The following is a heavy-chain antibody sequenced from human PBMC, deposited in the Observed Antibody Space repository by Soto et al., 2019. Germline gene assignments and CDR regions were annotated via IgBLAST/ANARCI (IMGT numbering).Heavy chain of an antibody. CDR1: SGSISSSNW. D-gene: IGHD2-8*01. V-gene: IGHV4-4*02. CDR3: ARGGHCTNGVCSALDY. J-gene: IGHJ4*02. CDR2: IYHSGST. Sequence: PSETLSLTCAVSSGSISSSNWWSWVRQPPGKGLEWIGEIYHSGSTNYNPSLKSRFTISVDKSKNQFSLKLSSVTAADTAVYYCARGGHCTNGVCSALDYWGQGTLVTVSS.